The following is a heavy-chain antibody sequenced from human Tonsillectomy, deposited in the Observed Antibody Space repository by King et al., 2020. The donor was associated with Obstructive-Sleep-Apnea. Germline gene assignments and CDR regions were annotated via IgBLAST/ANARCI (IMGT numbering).Heavy chain of an antibody. Sequence: QMQLQESGPGLVKPSETLSLTCTVSGGSISSFYWSWIRQPPGKGLEWIGYIYYTGSTNYNPSLKSRVTTSVDTSKNQFSLNLSSVTAADTAVYYCARDRRYCGGDSCSPSYYFDYWGQGTLVTVSS. CDR1: GGSISSFY. J-gene: IGHJ4*02. V-gene: IGHV4-59*01. CDR3: ARDRRYCGGDSCSPSYYFDY. CDR2: IYYTGST. D-gene: IGHD2-15*01.